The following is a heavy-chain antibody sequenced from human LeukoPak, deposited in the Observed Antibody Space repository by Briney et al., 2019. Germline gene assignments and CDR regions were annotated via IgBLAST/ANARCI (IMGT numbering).Heavy chain of an antibody. D-gene: IGHD4-17*01. J-gene: IGHJ4*02. CDR2: ISGSGGTT. Sequence: QPGGSLRLSCTASGFTFSSYAMSWVRQAPGKGLEWVSVISGSGGTTYYADSVKGRFTISRDNSKNTLDLQTNSLRVEDTAVYYCAKNSLRNSDYWGQGTLVTVSS. CDR1: GFTFSSYA. V-gene: IGHV3-23*01. CDR3: AKNSLRNSDY.